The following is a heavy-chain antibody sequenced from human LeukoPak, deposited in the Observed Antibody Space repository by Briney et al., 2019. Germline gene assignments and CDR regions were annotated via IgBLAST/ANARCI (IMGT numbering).Heavy chain of an antibody. J-gene: IGHJ4*02. V-gene: IGHV4-39*01. D-gene: IGHD3-10*01. CDR2: IYYSGST. CDR3: ARSSPMVRDLVDY. Sequence: PSETLSLTCTVSGGSISSSSYYWGWIRQPPGKGLEWIGSIYYSGSTYYNPSLKSRVTISVDTSKNQFSLKLSSVTAADTAVYYCARSSPMVRDLVDYWGQGTLVTVSS. CDR1: GGSISSSSYY.